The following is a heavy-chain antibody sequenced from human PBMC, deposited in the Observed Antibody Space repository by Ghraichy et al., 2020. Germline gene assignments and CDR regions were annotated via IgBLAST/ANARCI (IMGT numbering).Heavy chain of an antibody. Sequence: SVKVSCKASGGTFSSYAISWVRQAPGQGLEWMGGIIPIFGTANYAQKFQGRVTITADKSTSTAYMELSSLRSEDTAVYYCARVRKYDGYKPFWYWGQGTLVTVSS. D-gene: IGHD5-24*01. J-gene: IGHJ4*02. V-gene: IGHV1-69*06. CDR1: GGTFSSYA. CDR3: ARVRKYDGYKPFWY. CDR2: IIPIFGTA.